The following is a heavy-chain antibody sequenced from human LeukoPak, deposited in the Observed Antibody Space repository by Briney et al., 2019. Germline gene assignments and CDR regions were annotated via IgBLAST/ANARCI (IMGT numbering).Heavy chain of an antibody. Sequence: SETLSLTCTVSGGSISSSSYYWGWIRQPPGKGLEWIGSIYYSGSTYYNPSLKSRVTISVDTSKNQFSLKLSPVTAADTAVYYCAAYCTNGVCYTGGTWGQGTMVTVSS. CDR2: IYYSGST. D-gene: IGHD2-8*01. CDR1: GGSISSSSYY. CDR3: AAYCTNGVCYTGGT. J-gene: IGHJ3*01. V-gene: IGHV4-39*01.